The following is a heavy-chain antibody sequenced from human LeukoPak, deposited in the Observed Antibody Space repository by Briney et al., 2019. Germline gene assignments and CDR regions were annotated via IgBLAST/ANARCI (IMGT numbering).Heavy chain of an antibody. D-gene: IGHD2-8*01. CDR3: AKDRNDYYDY. CDR2: ISYDGSNK. CDR1: GFTFSSYA. J-gene: IGHJ4*02. V-gene: IGHV3-30-3*01. Sequence: GGSLRLSCAASGFTFSSYAMHWVRQAPGKGLEWVAVISYDGSNKYYADSVKGRFTISRDNSKNTLYLQMNSLRAEDTAVYYCAKDRNDYYDYWGQGTLVTVSS.